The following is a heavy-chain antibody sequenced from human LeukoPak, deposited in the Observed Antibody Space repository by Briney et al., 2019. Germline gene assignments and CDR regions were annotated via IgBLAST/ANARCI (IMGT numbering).Heavy chain of an antibody. D-gene: IGHD3-10*01. CDR1: GGSISSYY. V-gene: IGHV4-59*01. Sequence: PSETLSLTCTVSGGSISSYYWSWIRQPPGKGLEWIGYIYYSGSTNYNPSLKSRVTISVDTSKNQFSLKLSSVTAADTAVYYCARDAGGLFDYWGQGTLVTVSS. CDR2: IYYSGST. J-gene: IGHJ4*02. CDR3: ARDAGGLFDY.